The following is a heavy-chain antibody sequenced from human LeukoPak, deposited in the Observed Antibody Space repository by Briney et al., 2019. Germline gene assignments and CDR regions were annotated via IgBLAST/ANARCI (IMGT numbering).Heavy chain of an antibody. CDR2: ISSSSSYI. D-gene: IGHD3-10*01. V-gene: IGHV3-21*01. J-gene: IGHJ4*02. CDR3: ARDLISYYYGSGTNDY. Sequence: SISSSSSYIYYADSVKGRFTISRDNAKNSLYLQMNSLRAEDTAVYYCARDLISYYYGSGTNDYWGQGTLVTVSS.